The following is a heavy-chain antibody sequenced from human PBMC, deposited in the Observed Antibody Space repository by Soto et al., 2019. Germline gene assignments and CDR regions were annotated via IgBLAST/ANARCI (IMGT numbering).Heavy chain of an antibody. J-gene: IGHJ6*02. CDR2: IIPIFGTA. CDR1: GGTFSSYA. D-gene: IGHD3-10*01. V-gene: IGHV1-69*13. CDR3: ALGYGSGSYRTTTMDV. Sequence: ASVKVSCKASGGTFSSYAISWVRQAPGQGLEWMGGIIPIFGTANYAQKFQGRVTITADESTSTAYMELSSLRSEDTAVYYCALGYGSGSYRTTTMDVWGQGTTVTVSS.